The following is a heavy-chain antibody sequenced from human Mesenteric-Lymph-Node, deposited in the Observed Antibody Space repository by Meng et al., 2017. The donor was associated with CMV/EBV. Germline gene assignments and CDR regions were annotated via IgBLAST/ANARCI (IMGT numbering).Heavy chain of an antibody. CDR2: INHSGST. Sequence: VYGGSFSGYYWSWIRQPPGKGLEWIGEINHSGSTNYNPSLKSRVTISVDTSKNQFSLKLSSVTAADTAVYYCARGGPTVTSGALDYWGQGTLVTVSS. CDR3: ARGGPTVTSGALDY. V-gene: IGHV4-34*01. CDR1: GGSFSGYY. D-gene: IGHD4-17*01. J-gene: IGHJ4*02.